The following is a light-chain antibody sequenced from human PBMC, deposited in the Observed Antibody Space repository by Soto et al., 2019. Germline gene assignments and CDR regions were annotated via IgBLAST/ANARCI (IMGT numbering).Light chain of an antibody. Sequence: SYELTQPPSVSVAPEKTATITCGGDNIGNKRVHWYRQKPGQAPVLVISYDSDRPSGIPERFSGSNSGNTATLTISRVEAGDDAGYYCQVWDIMTDNYVFGTGTKLTVL. CDR2: YDS. V-gene: IGLV3-21*04. CDR3: QVWDIMTDNYV. CDR1: NIGNKR. J-gene: IGLJ1*01.